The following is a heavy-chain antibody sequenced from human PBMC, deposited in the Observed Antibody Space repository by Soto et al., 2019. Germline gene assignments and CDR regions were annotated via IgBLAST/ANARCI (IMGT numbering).Heavy chain of an antibody. D-gene: IGHD3-16*01. CDR2: ISAYNGKT. CDR1: GFTFTSYA. V-gene: IGHV1-18*01. J-gene: IGHJ4*02. Sequence: QVHLVQSGTEVKMPGASVKVSCKASGFTFTSYAFTWVRQAPGQGLEWMGWISAYNGKTNYARNFRGRVTMTTDSATSTVYMEWGSLTSDDTAVYFCARDFTAGPPDGVDSWGQGTLVSVSA. CDR3: ARDFTAGPPDGVDS.